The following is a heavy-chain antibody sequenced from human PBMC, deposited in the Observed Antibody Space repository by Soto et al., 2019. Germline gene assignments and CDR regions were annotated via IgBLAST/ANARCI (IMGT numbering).Heavy chain of an antibody. D-gene: IGHD2-2*01. V-gene: IGHV4-39*01. Sequence: SETLSLTCTVSGGSISSSSYYWGWIRQPPGKGLEWIRSIYYSGSTYYNPSLKSRVTISVDTSKNQFSLKLSSVTAADTAVYYCARITDMSSPVNWFDPWGQGTLVTVSS. CDR3: ARITDMSSPVNWFDP. J-gene: IGHJ5*02. CDR1: GGSISSSSYY. CDR2: IYYSGST.